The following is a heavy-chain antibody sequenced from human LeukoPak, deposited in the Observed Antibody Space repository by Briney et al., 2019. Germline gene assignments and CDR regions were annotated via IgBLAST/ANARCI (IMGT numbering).Heavy chain of an antibody. V-gene: IGHV3-23*01. D-gene: IGHD1-14*01. CDR2: IIGSGGST. CDR1: GFTFSSYA. CDR3: ARTRESLTRYFDY. J-gene: IGHJ4*02. Sequence: GGSLRLSCAASGFTFSSYAMSWVRQAPGKGLEWVSAIIGSGGSTYYADSVEGRFTISRDNSKNTLYLQMNSLRAEDTAVYYCARTRESLTRYFDYWGQGTLVTVSS.